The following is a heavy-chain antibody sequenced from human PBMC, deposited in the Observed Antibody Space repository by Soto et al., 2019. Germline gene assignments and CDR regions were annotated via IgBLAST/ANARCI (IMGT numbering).Heavy chain of an antibody. D-gene: IGHD3-10*01. CDR3: ARGRRYYGSGSYSFDY. CDR1: GYTFTSYD. CDR2: MNPNSGNT. V-gene: IGHV1-8*01. Sequence: QVPLVQSGAEVKKPGASVKVSCKASGYTFTSYDINWVRQATGQGLEWMGWMNPNSGNTGYAQKFQGRVTMTRNTSISTAYMELSSLRSEDTAVYYCARGRRYYGSGSYSFDYWGQGTLVTVSS. J-gene: IGHJ4*02.